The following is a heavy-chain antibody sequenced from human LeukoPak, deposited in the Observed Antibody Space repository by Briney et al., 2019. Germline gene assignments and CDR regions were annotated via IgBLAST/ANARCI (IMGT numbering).Heavy chain of an antibody. Sequence: SETLSLTCSVSGGSLSNYYWTWIRRPPGKGLEWIGYIYSSGSANHNPSLKSRVNISIDTSENQFSLKLSSVTAVDTAVYYCARATTVTTGVDYWGQGTLVTVSS. D-gene: IGHD4-17*01. CDR1: GGSLSNYY. V-gene: IGHV4-59*12. CDR3: ARATTVTTGVDY. CDR2: IYSSGSA. J-gene: IGHJ4*02.